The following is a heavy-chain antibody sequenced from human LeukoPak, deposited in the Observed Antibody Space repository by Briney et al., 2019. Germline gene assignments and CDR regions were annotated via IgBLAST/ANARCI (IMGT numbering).Heavy chain of an antibody. J-gene: IGHJ3*02. D-gene: IGHD6-6*01. Sequence: SVKVSCKASGGTFSSYAISWVRQAPGQGLEWMGGIIPIFGTANYAQKFQGRVTITTDESTSTAYMELSSLRSEDTAVYYCARPKGIAARLDAFDIWGQGTMVTVSS. V-gene: IGHV1-69*05. CDR2: IIPIFGTA. CDR3: ARPKGIAARLDAFDI. CDR1: GGTFSSYA.